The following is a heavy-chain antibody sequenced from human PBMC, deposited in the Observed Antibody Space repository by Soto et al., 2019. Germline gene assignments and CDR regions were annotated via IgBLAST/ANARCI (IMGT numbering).Heavy chain of an antibody. V-gene: IGHV5-51*01. J-gene: IGHJ4*02. CDR1: GYSVTSYW. Sequence: GESLKISCEGSGYSVTSYWIGWERQMPGKGLEWMGIIYPGDSDTRYSPSFQGQVTISADKSISTAYLQWSSLKASDTAMYYCARPYYDSSGSLEQWGQGTLVTVSS. CDR2: IYPGDSDT. CDR3: ARPYYDSSGSLEQ. D-gene: IGHD3-22*01.